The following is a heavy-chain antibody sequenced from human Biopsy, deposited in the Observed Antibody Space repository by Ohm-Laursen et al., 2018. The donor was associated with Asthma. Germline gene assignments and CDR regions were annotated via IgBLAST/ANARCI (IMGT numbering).Heavy chain of an antibody. Sequence: ASVKVSCKTSGYNFISFAIHWVRQAPGQRLEWMGWVNTGNGDTKYSQKFQGRVTITGDTSASTAYMELRSLRPEDTATYYCARTYYDFLTGQVKDVFGVWGQGTMVTVSS. J-gene: IGHJ3*01. CDR2: VNTGNGDT. CDR1: GYNFISFA. CDR3: ARTYYDFLTGQVKDVFGV. V-gene: IGHV1-3*04. D-gene: IGHD3-9*01.